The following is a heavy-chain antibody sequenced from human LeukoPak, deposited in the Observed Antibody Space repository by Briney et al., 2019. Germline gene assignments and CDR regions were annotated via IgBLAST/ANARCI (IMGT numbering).Heavy chain of an antibody. CDR3: ASSLPTANFDY. CDR1: GFTLSIYW. J-gene: IGHJ4*02. CDR2: KKQDGGEK. V-gene: IGHV3-7*01. Sequence: GSLRLSSAPSGFTLSIYWTSCVSDGPGERGGWVANKKQDGGEKYYVDSVKGRFTISRDKAKNSLYLQMNSLRAEDTAVYYCASSLPTANFDYWGQGTLVTVSS. D-gene: IGHD1-26*01.